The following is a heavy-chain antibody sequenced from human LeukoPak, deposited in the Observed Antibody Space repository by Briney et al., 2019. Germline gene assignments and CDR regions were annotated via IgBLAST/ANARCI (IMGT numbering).Heavy chain of an antibody. Sequence: SETLSLTCAVYGGSFSGYYWSWIRQPPGKGLEWIGYIYYSGSTNYNPSLKSRVTISVDTSKNQFSLKLSSVTAADTAVYYCASLYDSVWGQGTLVTVSS. CDR3: ASLYDSV. CDR2: IYYSGST. J-gene: IGHJ4*02. CDR1: GGSFSGYY. D-gene: IGHD3-22*01. V-gene: IGHV4-59*08.